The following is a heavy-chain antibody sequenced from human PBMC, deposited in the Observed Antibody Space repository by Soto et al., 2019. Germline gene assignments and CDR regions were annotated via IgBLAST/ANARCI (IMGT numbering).Heavy chain of an antibody. CDR2: IYSTGST. V-gene: IGHV3-66*01. CDR1: GFTVSNSY. J-gene: IGHJ4*02. CDR3: ARDERYCSSTTCYVGVGKYSFDY. Sequence: EVQLVESGGGLVQPGESLTLSCAASGFTVSNSYMSWVRQAPGKGLEWVSVIYSTGSTYYADSVKGRFTISRDNSKNTVYVQMNSLRGDDRAVYYCARDERYCSSTTCYVGVGKYSFDYWGQGTLDTGSS. D-gene: IGHD2-2*01.